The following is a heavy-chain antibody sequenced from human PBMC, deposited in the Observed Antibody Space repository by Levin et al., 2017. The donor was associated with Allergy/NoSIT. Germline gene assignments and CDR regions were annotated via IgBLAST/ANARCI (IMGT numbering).Heavy chain of an antibody. J-gene: IGHJ6*02. CDR2: IYNIGST. V-gene: IGHV4-61*01. CDR3: ATIAGTTYNYYYGMDA. D-gene: IGHD1-14*01. CDR1: GGSVSSASYY. Sequence: SETLSLTCTVSGGSVSSASYYWSWIRQAPGKRPEWIGYIYNIGSTKYNPSLQSRVTMSVDTSANQFSLKLSSVTAADTAVYYCATIAGTTYNYYYGMDAWGQGTTVIVSS.